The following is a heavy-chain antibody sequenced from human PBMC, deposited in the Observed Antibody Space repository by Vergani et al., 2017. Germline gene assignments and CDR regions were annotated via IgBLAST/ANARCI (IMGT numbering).Heavy chain of an antibody. D-gene: IGHD2-2*01. J-gene: IGHJ4*02. CDR3: ARPLGYCSSTSCLYYFDY. CDR1: GFTFSSYG. V-gene: IGHV3-30*03. Sequence: QVQLVESGGGVVQPGRSLRLSCAASGFTFSSYGMHWVRQAPGKGLEWVAVISYDGSNKYYADSVKGRFTISRDNSKNTLYLQMNSLRAEDTAVYYCARPLGYCSSTSCLYYFDYWGQGTLVTVSS. CDR2: ISYDGSNK.